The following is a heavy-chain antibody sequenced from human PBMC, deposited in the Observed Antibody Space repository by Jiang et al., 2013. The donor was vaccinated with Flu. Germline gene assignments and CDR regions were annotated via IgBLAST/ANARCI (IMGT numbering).Heavy chain of an antibody. Sequence: VQLLESGGGVVQPGRSLRLSCAASGFTFSNFALHWVRQAPGKGLDWVAVISYDGSNKYYADSVKGRFTISRDNSKNALSLQMNSLRPEDTAVYYCARGSSRGCYWSIDYWGQGTLVTVSS. CDR3: ARGSSRGCYWSIDY. V-gene: IGHV3-30-3*01. J-gene: IGHJ4*02. CDR1: GFTFSNFA. CDR2: ISYDGSNK. D-gene: IGHD6-19*01.